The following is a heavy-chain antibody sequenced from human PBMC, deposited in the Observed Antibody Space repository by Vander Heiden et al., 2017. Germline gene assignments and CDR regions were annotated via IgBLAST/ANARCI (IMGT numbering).Heavy chain of an antibody. J-gene: IGHJ4*02. CDR2: ISSSGSTI. CDR1: GFTFSSYE. Sequence: EVQLVESGGGWVQPGGSLRLSCAASGFTFSSYEMNWVRQAPGKGLEWVSYISSSGSTIYYADSVKGRFTISRDNAKNSLYLQMNSLRAEDTAVYYCARAPRIAARLDYWGQGTLVTVSS. V-gene: IGHV3-48*03. D-gene: IGHD6-6*01. CDR3: ARAPRIAARLDY.